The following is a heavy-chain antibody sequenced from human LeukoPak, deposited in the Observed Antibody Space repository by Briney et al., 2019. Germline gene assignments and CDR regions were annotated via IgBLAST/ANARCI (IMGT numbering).Heavy chain of an antibody. CDR2: IYHSGST. D-gene: IGHD2-2*01. CDR3: ARDRCSTSCYRPYSYYYGMDV. J-gene: IGHJ6*02. V-gene: IGHV4-39*07. CDR1: GGSISSSSYY. Sequence: PSETLSLTCTVSGGSISSSSYYWGWIRQPPGKGLEWIGEIYHSGSTNYNPSLKSRVTISVDKSKNQFSLKLSSVTAADTAVYYCARDRCSTSCYRPYSYYYGMDVWSQGTTVTVSS.